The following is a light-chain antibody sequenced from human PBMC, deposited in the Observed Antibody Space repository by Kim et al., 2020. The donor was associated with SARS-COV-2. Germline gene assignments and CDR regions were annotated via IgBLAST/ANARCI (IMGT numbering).Light chain of an antibody. CDR2: DAS. CDR3: QHYDSLPYS. V-gene: IGKV1-33*01. Sequence: DIQMTQSPSSLSASVGDRVTITCQASQAISNSLNWYQQKPGKAPKLLIYDASSLQTGVPSRFSGSGSGTDFTFSIGGLQPDYIATSYCQHYDSLPYSFGQGTKVYIK. CDR1: QAISNS. J-gene: IGKJ2*01.